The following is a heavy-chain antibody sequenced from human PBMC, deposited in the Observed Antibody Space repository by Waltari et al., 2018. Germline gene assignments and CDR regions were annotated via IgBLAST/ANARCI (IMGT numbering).Heavy chain of an antibody. Sequence: QVQLVQSGAEVKKPGASVKVSCKASGSTFTSYYMHWVRQAPGQGLEWMGIINPSGGSTSYAQKFQGRVTMTRDTSTSTVYMELSSLRSEDTAVYYCARSIAAPYYFDYWGQGTLVTVSS. J-gene: IGHJ4*02. CDR3: ARSIAAPYYFDY. D-gene: IGHD6-6*01. V-gene: IGHV1-46*01. CDR1: GSTFTSYY. CDR2: INPSGGST.